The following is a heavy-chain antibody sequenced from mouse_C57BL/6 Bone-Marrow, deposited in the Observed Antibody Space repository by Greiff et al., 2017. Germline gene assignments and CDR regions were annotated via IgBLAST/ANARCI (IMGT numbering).Heavy chain of an antibody. Sequence: QVQLQQSGAELVKPGASVKLSCKASGYTFTSYWMHWVKQRPGQGLEWIGMIHPNSGSTNYNEKFKSKATLTVDKSSSTAYMQLSSLTSEDSAVYYCARSDYYGSRPFAYWGQGTLVTVSA. CDR1: GYTFTSYW. D-gene: IGHD1-1*01. V-gene: IGHV1-64*01. J-gene: IGHJ3*01. CDR3: ARSDYYGSRPFAY. CDR2: IHPNSGST.